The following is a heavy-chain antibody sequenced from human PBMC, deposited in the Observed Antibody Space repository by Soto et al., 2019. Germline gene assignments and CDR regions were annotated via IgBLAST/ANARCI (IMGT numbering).Heavy chain of an antibody. V-gene: IGHV4-59*08. J-gene: IGHJ2*01. Sequence: SETLSLTCTVSGGSISSYYWSWIRQPPGKGLEWIAYIYYSGSTNYNPSHKSRVTISVDTPKNQFSLKLSSVTAADTAVYYFSRLTLASREAVAAIYWYFDLWGRGTLVTVSS. CDR3: SRLTLASREAVAAIYWYFDL. CDR1: GGSISSYY. CDR2: IYYSGST. D-gene: IGHD2-21*02.